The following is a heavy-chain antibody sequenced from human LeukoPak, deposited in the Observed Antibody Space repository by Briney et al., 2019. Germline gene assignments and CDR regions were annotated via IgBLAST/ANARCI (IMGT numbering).Heavy chain of an antibody. V-gene: IGHV3-20*04. CDR2: INWNGGST. CDR1: GFTFDDYG. Sequence: SGGSLRLSCAASGFTFDDYGMSWVRQAPGKGLEWVSGINWNGGSTGYADSVKGRFTISRDNAKNSLYLQMNSLRAEDTALYYCARGPARTAVTTWYFDLWGRGTLVTVSS. J-gene: IGHJ2*01. CDR3: ARGPARTAVTTWYFDL. D-gene: IGHD4-17*01.